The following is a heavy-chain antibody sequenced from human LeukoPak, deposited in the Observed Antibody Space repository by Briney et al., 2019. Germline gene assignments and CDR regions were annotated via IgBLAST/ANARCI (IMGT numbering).Heavy chain of an antibody. V-gene: IGHV3-30*02. J-gene: IGHJ4*02. CDR2: IRNDGSTK. D-gene: IGHD2-2*01. Sequence: GGSLRLSCAASGFTFPSHAMAWVRQAPGKGLEWVAFIRNDGSTKFYADSVKGRFTISRDNSENTLYLQMNSLRAEDTAVYYCAKDLPAAYFDYWGQGTLVTVSS. CDR1: GFTFPSHA. CDR3: AKDLPAAYFDY.